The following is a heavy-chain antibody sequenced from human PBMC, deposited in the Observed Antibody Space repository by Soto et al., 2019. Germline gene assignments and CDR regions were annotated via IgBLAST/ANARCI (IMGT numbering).Heavy chain of an antibody. V-gene: IGHV1-8*02. CDR1: GGTFSSYA. Sequence: ASVKVSCKASGGTFSSYAISWVRQATGQGLEWMGWMNPNSGNTGYAQKFQGRVTMTRNTSISTAYMELSSLRSEDTAVYYCARSSTTVVTPIDYWGQGTLVTVSS. CDR3: ARSSTTVVTPIDY. CDR2: MNPNSGNT. J-gene: IGHJ4*02. D-gene: IGHD4-17*01.